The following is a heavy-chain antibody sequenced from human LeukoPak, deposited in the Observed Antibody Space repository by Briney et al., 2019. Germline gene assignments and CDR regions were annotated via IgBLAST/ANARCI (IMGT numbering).Heavy chain of an antibody. J-gene: IGHJ6*02. D-gene: IGHD3-9*01. CDR1: GYTVTSYG. CDR3: AKDKPAWDILPGMVVEYYGMDV. Sequence: ASVKVSCKASGYTVTSYGMTWVRQSPGHGLEWMGWISANRDDTNYEQNLQGRFTMTTDPFTSTAYMELRSLRSDDTAVYYCAKDKPAWDILPGMVVEYYGMDVWGQGTTVTV. V-gene: IGHV1-18*01. CDR2: ISANRDDT.